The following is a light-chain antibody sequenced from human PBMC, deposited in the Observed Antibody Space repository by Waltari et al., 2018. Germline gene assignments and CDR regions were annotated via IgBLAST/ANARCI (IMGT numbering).Light chain of an antibody. Sequence: SYELTQPPSVSVSPGPTARITCPGEALPNKYAYWYRQTSGQAPVLVIYEDTKRPSGISERFSASNSGAVATLTITGAQVEDEADYYCYSTDYTGNYWVFGGGTKLTVL. J-gene: IGLJ3*02. CDR2: EDT. V-gene: IGLV3-10*01. CDR3: YSTDYTGNYWV. CDR1: ALPNKY.